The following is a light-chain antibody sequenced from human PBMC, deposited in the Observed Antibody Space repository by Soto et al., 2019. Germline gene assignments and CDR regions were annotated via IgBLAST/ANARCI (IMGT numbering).Light chain of an antibody. V-gene: IGLV1-40*01. CDR1: SSSLGAGYD. J-gene: IGLJ3*02. CDR2: GNR. Sequence: QSVMTQPPSVSGAPGQRVTLSCTGNSSSLGAGYDVHWYQQLPGAAPKLVIFGNRNRPSGIPERFSGSKSGTSASLAITGLQAQDEADYYCQAYDYSLTASVFGGGTKLTVL. CDR3: QAYDYSLTASV.